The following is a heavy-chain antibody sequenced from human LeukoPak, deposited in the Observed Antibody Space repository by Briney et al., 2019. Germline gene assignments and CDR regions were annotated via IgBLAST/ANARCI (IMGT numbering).Heavy chain of an antibody. Sequence: GGSLRLFCAASGFAFSTLAMSWVRQTPGKGLEWVSGISASGGSTYYADSVKGRFTISRDNSNNTLFLQMNSLRVEDTALYYCAKHHRKSRIFGEQDSWGQGTLVAVSS. CDR1: GFAFSTLA. CDR2: ISASGGST. J-gene: IGHJ5*01. CDR3: AKHHRKSRIFGEQDS. V-gene: IGHV3-23*01. D-gene: IGHD3-10*01.